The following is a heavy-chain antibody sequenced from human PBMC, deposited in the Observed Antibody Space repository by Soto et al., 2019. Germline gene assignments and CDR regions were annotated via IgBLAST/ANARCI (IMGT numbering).Heavy chain of an antibody. CDR3: ARAHDYDFWSGFLFYGMDV. V-gene: IGHV3-23*01. J-gene: IGHJ6*02. D-gene: IGHD3-3*01. CDR2: ISSTGGST. CDR1: RFTFSNYA. Sequence: EVQLLESGGGLVQPGGSLRLSCAASRFTFSNYAMSWVRQAPGKGLEWVSGISSTGGSTYYADSVKGRFTISRDKSKNTLDLQMSSLSAEDTAIYYCARAHDYDFWSGFLFYGMDVWGQGTTVTVSS.